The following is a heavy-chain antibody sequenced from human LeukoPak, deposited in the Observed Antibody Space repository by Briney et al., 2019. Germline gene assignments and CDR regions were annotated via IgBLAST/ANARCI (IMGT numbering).Heavy chain of an antibody. CDR1: GYTFTSYG. V-gene: IGHV1-18*01. CDR2: ISAYNGNT. CDR3: ARIGDIVATGGFDY. D-gene: IGHD5-12*01. J-gene: IGHJ4*02. Sequence: ASVKVSCKASGYTFTSYGISWVRQAPGQGREWMGWISAYNGNTNYAQKLQGRVTMTTDTSTSTAYMELRSLRSDDTAVYYCARIGDIVATGGFDYWGQGTLVTVSS.